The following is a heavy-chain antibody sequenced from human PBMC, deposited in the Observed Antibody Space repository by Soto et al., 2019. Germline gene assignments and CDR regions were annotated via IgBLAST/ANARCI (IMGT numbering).Heavy chain of an antibody. CDR1: GGSISSGGYY. CDR2: IYYSGST. CDR3: ARGRTEWLRSDYYYYYYMDV. V-gene: IGHV4-31*03. Sequence: QVQLQESGPGLVKPSQTLSLTCTVSGGSISSGGYYWSWIRQHPGKGLEWVGYIYYSGSTYYNPSLKSRVTISVDTSKNQFSLKLSSVTAADTAVYYCARGRTEWLRSDYYYYYYMDVWGKGTTVTVSS. D-gene: IGHD5-12*01. J-gene: IGHJ6*03.